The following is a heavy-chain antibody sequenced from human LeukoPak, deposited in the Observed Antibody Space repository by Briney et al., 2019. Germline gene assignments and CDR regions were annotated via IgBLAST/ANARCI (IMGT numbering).Heavy chain of an antibody. CDR2: ISGSGGST. J-gene: IGHJ4*02. CDR1: GFTFSNAW. D-gene: IGHD2-15*01. CDR3: AKQPSYCSGGSCYSVAIDY. Sequence: GGSLRLSCAASGFTFSNAWMSWVRQAPGKGPEWVSAISGSGGSTYYADSVKGRFTISRDNSKNTLYLQMNSLRAEDTAVYYCAKQPSYCSGGSCYSVAIDYWGQGTLVTVSS. V-gene: IGHV3-23*01.